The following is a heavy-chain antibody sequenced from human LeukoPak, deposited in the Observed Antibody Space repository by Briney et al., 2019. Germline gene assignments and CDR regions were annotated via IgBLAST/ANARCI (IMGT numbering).Heavy chain of an antibody. CDR2: ISSSGSTI. D-gene: IGHD6-19*01. V-gene: IGHV3-48*04. CDR1: GITLSNYG. J-gene: IGHJ3*02. Sequence: GGSLRLSCAVSGITLSNYGMSWVRQAPGKGLEWVSYISSSGSTIYYADSVKGRFTISRDNAKNSLYLQMNSLRAEDTAVYYCASGGAVAGTGPNGAFDIWGQGTMVTVSS. CDR3: ASGGAVAGTGPNGAFDI.